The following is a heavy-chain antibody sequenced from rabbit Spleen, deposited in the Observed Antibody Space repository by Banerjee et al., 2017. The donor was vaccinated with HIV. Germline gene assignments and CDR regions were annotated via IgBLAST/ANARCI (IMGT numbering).Heavy chain of an antibody. D-gene: IGHD8-1*01. CDR1: GIDFSGYY. CDR2: IYVGYSGST. CDR3: ARDTGSSFSTYGMDL. Sequence: QSLEESGGDLVKPGASLTLTCTASGIDFSGYYTCWVRQAAGKGLEFIACIYVGYSGSTYYASWAKGRFTISKTSSTTVTLQMTSLTAADTATYFCARDTGSSFSTYGMDLWGQGTLVTVS. V-gene: IGHV1S40*01. J-gene: IGHJ6*01.